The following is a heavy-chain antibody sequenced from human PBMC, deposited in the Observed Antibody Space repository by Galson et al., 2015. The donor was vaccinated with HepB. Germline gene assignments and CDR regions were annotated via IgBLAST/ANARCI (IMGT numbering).Heavy chain of an antibody. CDR2: ISSSSSYI. CDR3: ARDYFHYYYGSSGYLHFDY. J-gene: IGHJ4*02. Sequence: SLRLSCAASGFTFSSYSMNWVRQAPGKGLEWVSSISSSSSYIYYADSVKGRFTISRDNAKNSLYLQMNSLRAEDTAVYYCARDYFHYYYGSSGYLHFDYWGQGTLVTVSS. CDR1: GFTFSSYS. V-gene: IGHV3-21*01. D-gene: IGHD3-22*01.